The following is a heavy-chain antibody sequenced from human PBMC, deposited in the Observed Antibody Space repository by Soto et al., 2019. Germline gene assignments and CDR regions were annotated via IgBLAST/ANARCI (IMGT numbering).Heavy chain of an antibody. J-gene: IGHJ4*02. CDR1: GGSVSSGSYY. D-gene: IGHD3-22*01. CDR2: IYYSGST. V-gene: IGHV4-61*01. CDR3: ARDDSSCYKYFDY. Sequence: SETLSLTCTVSGGSVSSGSYYWSWIRQPPGKGLEWIGSIYYSGSTYYNPSPKSRVTISVDTSKNQFSLRLTSVTAADTAVYYWARDDSSCYKYFDYWGQGTLVTVSS.